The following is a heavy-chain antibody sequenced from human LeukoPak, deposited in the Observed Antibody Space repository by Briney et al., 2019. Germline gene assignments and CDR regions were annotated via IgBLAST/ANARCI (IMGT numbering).Heavy chain of an antibody. CDR1: GFTFGDYA. D-gene: IGHD3-9*01. J-gene: IGHJ4*02. CDR3: TRDQYYDILTGYYPLETFDY. Sequence: PGRSLRLSCTASGFTFGDYAMSWFRQAPGKGLEWVGFIRSKAYGGTTEYAASVKGRFTISRDDSKSIAYLQMNSLKTEDTAVYYCTRDQYYDILTGYYPLETFDYWGQGTLVTVSS. V-gene: IGHV3-49*03. CDR2: IRSKAYGGTT.